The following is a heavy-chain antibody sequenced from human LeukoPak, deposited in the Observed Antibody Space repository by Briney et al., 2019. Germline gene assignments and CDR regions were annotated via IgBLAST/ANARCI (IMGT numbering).Heavy chain of an antibody. CDR3: ARVIRYGYVVNNWFDP. V-gene: IGHV4-39*07. CDR2: IYYSGST. Sequence: SETLSLTCIVSGVSISNSSYYWGWIRQPPGKGLEGIGSIYYSGSTYHNPSLKSRVTISVDTSKNQFSLKLRSVTAADTAVYYCARVIRYGYVVNNWFDPWGQGTLVTVSS. J-gene: IGHJ5*02. D-gene: IGHD5-12*01. CDR1: GVSISNSSYY.